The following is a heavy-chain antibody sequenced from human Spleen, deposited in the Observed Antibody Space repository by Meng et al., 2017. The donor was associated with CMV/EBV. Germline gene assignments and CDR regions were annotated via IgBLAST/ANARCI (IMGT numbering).Heavy chain of an antibody. D-gene: IGHD2/OR15-2a*01. CDR3: ARDLHFMSFFDY. CDR1: GFTFSSYS. Sequence: GESLKISCAASGFTFSSYSMNWVRQAPGKGLEWVSSISSSSSYIYYADSVKGRFTISRDNAKNSLYLQMNSLRAEDTAVYYCARDLHFMSFFDYWGQGTLVTVSS. V-gene: IGHV3-21*01. CDR2: ISSSSSYI. J-gene: IGHJ4*02.